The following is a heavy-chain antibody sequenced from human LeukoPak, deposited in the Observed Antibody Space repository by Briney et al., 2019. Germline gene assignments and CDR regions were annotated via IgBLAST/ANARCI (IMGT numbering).Heavy chain of an antibody. Sequence: SETLSLTCTVSGDSINRYYWTWIRQPAGKGLEWIGRIYASGSTNYNPSLKSRVTMSVDTSKNQFSLKLSSVTAADTAVYYCARAQRYSGYVFFSNWGQGTLVTVSS. V-gene: IGHV4-4*07. CDR1: GDSINRYY. D-gene: IGHD3-22*01. J-gene: IGHJ4*02. CDR3: ARAQRYSGYVFFSN. CDR2: IYASGST.